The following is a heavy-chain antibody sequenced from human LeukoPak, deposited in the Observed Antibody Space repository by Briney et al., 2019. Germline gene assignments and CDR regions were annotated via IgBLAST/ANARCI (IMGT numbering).Heavy chain of an antibody. V-gene: IGHV4-34*01. J-gene: IGHJ4*02. CDR2: INHSGST. CDR3: ARGAFWSGYSKFDY. Sequence: PSETLSLTCAVYGGSFSGYYWSWIRRPPGKGLEWIGEINHSGSTNYNPSLKSRVTISVDTSKNQFSLKLSSVTAADTAVYYCARGAFWSGYSKFDYWGQGTLVTVSS. CDR1: GGSFSGYY. D-gene: IGHD3-3*01.